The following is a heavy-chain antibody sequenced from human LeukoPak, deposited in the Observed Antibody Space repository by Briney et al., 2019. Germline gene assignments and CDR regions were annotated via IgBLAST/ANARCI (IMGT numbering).Heavy chain of an antibody. CDR1: GYSFTSYW. D-gene: IGHD3-10*01. V-gene: IGHV5-51*01. J-gene: IGHJ4*02. Sequence: GESLKISCKGSGYSFTSYWIGWVRQMPGKGLEWMGIIYPGDSDTRYSPSFQGRVTISADKSISTAYLQWSSLKASDTAMYYCARSEYYYGSGSYLVDYWGQGTLVTVSS. CDR2: IYPGDSDT. CDR3: ARSEYYYGSGSYLVDY.